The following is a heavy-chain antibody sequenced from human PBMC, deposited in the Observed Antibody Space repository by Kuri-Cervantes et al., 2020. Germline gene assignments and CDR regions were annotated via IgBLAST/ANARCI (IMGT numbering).Heavy chain of an antibody. D-gene: IGHD5-18*01. CDR1: GLTFIGSA. CDR2: IRSKSDNYAT. Sequence: GESLKISCAAPGLTFIGSAVHWVRQASGAGLEWVGRIRSKSDNYATSYAASVDGRVTISRDDSKKTAYLQMNSLGTEDTAVYYCMVDTAEVDCWGQGNLVTVSS. CDR3: MVDTAEVDC. V-gene: IGHV3-73*01. J-gene: IGHJ4*02.